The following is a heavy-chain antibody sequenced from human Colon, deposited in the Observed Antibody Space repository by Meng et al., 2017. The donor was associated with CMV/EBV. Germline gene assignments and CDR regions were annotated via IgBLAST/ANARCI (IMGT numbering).Heavy chain of an antibody. Sequence: GESLKISCAASGFTFSSYGMHWVRQAPGKGLEWVAFIRYDGSNKYYADSVKGRFTISRDNSKNSLYLQMNSLRAEDTAVYYCARGGGYNWNGRPYYFDYWGQGTLVTVSS. CDR2: IRYDGSNK. CDR1: GFTFSSYG. V-gene: IGHV3-30*02. CDR3: ARGGGYNWNGRPYYFDY. D-gene: IGHD1-1*01. J-gene: IGHJ4*02.